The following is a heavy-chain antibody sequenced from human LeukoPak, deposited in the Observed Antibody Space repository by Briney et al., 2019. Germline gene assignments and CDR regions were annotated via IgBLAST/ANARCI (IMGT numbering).Heavy chain of an antibody. CDR1: GFTFSSYA. J-gene: IGHJ4*02. CDR2: ISGSGGST. D-gene: IGHD5-18*01. V-gene: IGHV3-23*01. CDR3: AKDREQGYSYGFPFDY. Sequence: GGSLRLSCAASGFTFSSYAMSWVRQAPGKGLEWVSAISGSGGSTYYADSVKGRFTISRDNSKNTLYLQMNSLRAEDTAVYYCAKDREQGYSYGFPFDYWGQGTLVTVSS.